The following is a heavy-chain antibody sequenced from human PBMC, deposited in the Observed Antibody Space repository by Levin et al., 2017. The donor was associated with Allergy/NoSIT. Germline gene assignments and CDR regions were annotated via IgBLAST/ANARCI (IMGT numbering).Heavy chain of an antibody. V-gene: IGHV3-7*01. J-gene: IGHJ6*02. CDR1: GFTFSSYW. D-gene: IGHD1-26*01. Sequence: GGSLRLSCAASGFTFSSYWMSWVRQAPGKGLEWVANIKQDGSEKYYVDSVKGRFTISRDNAKNSLYLQMNSLRAEDTAVYYCAREHKKSSGSLWRENYDYYGMDVWGQGTTVTVSS. CDR3: AREHKKSSGSLWRENYDYYGMDV. CDR2: IKQDGSEK.